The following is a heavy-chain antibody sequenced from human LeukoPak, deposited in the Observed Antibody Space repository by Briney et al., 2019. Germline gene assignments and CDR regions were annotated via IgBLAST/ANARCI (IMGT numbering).Heavy chain of an antibody. V-gene: IGHV1-3*01. CDR2: INAGNGNT. D-gene: IGHD3-10*01. CDR3: AREIRMVRGVINNPPGY. Sequence: ASVKVSCKASGYTFTSYAMHWVRQAPGQRLEWMGWINAGNGNTKYSQKFQGRVTITRDTSASTAYMELSSLRSEDTAVYYCAREIRMVRGVINNPPGYWGQGTLVTVSS. J-gene: IGHJ4*02. CDR1: GYTFTSYA.